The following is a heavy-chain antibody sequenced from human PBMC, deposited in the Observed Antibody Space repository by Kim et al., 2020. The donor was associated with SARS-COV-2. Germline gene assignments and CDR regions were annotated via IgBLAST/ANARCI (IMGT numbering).Heavy chain of an antibody. V-gene: IGHV3-33*08. CDR2: IWYDGSNK. Sequence: GGSLRLSCAASGFTFSSYGMHWVRQAPGKGLEWVAVIWYDGSNKYYADSVKGRFTISRDNSKNTLYLQMNSLRAEDTAVYYCAREEYSSSWSPRRGMAFAYWGQGNLVTVSS. D-gene: IGHD6-13*01. J-gene: IGHJ4*02. CDR3: AREEYSSSWSPRRGMAFAY. CDR1: GFTFSSYG.